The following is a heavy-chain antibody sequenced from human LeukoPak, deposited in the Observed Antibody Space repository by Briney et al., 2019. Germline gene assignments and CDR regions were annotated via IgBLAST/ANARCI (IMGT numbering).Heavy chain of an antibody. CDR2: IYYTGST. V-gene: IGHV4-59*01. CDR3: VRGKLGFDP. Sequence: SGTLSLTCTVSGGSISPYYWSWIRQPPGKGLEWIGNIYYTGSTNYNPSLKSRVTIPVDTSKNQFSLKLSSVTAADTALYYCVRGKLGFDPWGQGTLVTVSS. J-gene: IGHJ5*02. CDR1: GGSISPYY.